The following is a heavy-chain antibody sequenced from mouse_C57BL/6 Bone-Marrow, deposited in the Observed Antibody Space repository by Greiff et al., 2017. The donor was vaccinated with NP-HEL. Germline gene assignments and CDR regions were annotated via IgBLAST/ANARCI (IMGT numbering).Heavy chain of an antibody. CDR2: INPNYGTT. CDR1: GYSFTDYN. V-gene: IGHV1-39*01. CDR3: ARWIGGTGPATGKDWYFDV. J-gene: IGHJ1*03. Sequence: EVQLQQSGPELVKPGASVKISCKASGYSFTDYNMNWVKQSNGKSLEWIGVINPNYGTTSYNQKFKGKATLTVDQSSSTAYMQLNSLTSEDSAVDYCARWIGGTGPATGKDWYFDVWGTGTTVTVSS. D-gene: IGHD4-1*02.